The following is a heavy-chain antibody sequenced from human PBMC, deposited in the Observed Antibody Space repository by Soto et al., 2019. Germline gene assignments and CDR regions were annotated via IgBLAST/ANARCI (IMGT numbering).Heavy chain of an antibody. V-gene: IGHV3-30*04. D-gene: IGHD2-2*01. CDR3: VRDRCSVTTCSRDSRWEFFDY. Sequence: QVQVVESGGGVVQPGRSLRLSCAGSGFTFSDYAIHWVRQRPGKGLEWVAVISFDGRNEYFADSVKGRFTISRDNFNKRVYLQMDSLRTEDTGVFFCVRDRCSVTTCSRDSRWEFFDYWGPGTLVTVSS. J-gene: IGHJ4*02. CDR1: GFTFSDYA. CDR2: ISFDGRNE.